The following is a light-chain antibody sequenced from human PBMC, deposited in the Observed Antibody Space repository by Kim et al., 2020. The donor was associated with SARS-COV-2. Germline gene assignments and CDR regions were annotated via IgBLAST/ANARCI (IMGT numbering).Light chain of an antibody. Sequence: DIVMTQSPDSLAVSLGERATINCKSSQSVLYSSNNKNYLGWYQQEPGQPPKLLIYWASTRESGVPDRFSGSGSGTDFTLTISSLQAEDVALYYCQQYYSTPLTFGGGTKVDIK. CDR2: WAS. CDR3: QQYYSTPLT. J-gene: IGKJ4*01. V-gene: IGKV4-1*01. CDR1: QSVLYSSNNKNY.